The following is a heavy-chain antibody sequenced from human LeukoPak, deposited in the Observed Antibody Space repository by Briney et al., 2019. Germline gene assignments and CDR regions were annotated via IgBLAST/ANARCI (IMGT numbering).Heavy chain of an antibody. D-gene: IGHD6-19*01. V-gene: IGHV1-3*01. Sequence: ASVKVSCKAPGYTFTSYAMHWVRQAPGQRLEWMGWINAGNGNTKYSRKFQGRVTITRDTSASTAYMELSSLRTEDTAVYYCARNKQWLIDYWGQGTLVTVSS. J-gene: IGHJ4*02. CDR3: ARNKQWLIDY. CDR1: GYTFTSYA. CDR2: INAGNGNT.